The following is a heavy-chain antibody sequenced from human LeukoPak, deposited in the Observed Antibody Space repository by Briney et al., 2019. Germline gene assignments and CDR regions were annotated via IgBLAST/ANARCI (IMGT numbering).Heavy chain of an antibody. CDR3: AKAALRATPLPFDY. V-gene: IGHV3-23*01. J-gene: IGHJ4*02. CDR1: GFTFSTYA. D-gene: IGHD4-17*01. Sequence: GGSLRLSCAASGFTFSTYAMNWVRQAPGKGLERVSAISGSGGSTYYADSVKGRFTISRDNSKNTLYLQMHSLRAEDTAVYYCAKAALRATPLPFDYWGQGTLVTVSS. CDR2: ISGSGGST.